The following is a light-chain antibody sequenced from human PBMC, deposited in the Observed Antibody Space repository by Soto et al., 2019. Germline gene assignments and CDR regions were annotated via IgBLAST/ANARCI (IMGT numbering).Light chain of an antibody. V-gene: IGKV3-15*01. Sequence: DIVMTQSPATLSVSPGETAPVSCTASQSVSSNLAWYQQKPGQAPRLLIYGASTRATGIPARFSGSGSGTEFTLTISSLQSEDFAVYYCQQYNNWPPWTFGQGTKVDI. CDR3: QQYNNWPPWT. J-gene: IGKJ1*01. CDR1: QSVSSN. CDR2: GAS.